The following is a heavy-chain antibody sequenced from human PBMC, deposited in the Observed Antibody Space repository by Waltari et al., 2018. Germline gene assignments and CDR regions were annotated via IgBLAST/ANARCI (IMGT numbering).Heavy chain of an antibody. Sequence: QVQLQESGPGLVKPSETLSLTCTVAGGSISNYYWSWIRQPPGKGLEWIGHFHYSVTTNYNPSLKSRLTSYVDTSKNQFSLKLSSATAADTAVYYCARQSGWYLPFDYWGQGTLVTVSA. CDR2: FHYSVTT. CDR1: GGSISNYY. D-gene: IGHD6-19*01. CDR3: ARQSGWYLPFDY. V-gene: IGHV4-59*08. J-gene: IGHJ4*02.